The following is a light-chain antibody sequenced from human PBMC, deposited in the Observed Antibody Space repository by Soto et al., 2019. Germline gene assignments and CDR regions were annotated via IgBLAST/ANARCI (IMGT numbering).Light chain of an antibody. J-gene: IGKJ4*01. CDR3: QQRSNWLT. Sequence: EIVLTKSPATLSLSPGERATLSCSASQSVARFLAWYQQKPCQAPRLLIYDTSNRATGIPARFSGSGSGTDFTLTISSLEPEDFAVYYCQQRSNWLTVGGGTKVEIK. CDR1: QSVARF. V-gene: IGKV3-11*01. CDR2: DTS.